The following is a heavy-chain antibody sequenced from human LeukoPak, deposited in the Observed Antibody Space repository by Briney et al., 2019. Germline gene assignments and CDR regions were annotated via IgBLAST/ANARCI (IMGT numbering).Heavy chain of an antibody. D-gene: IGHD5-18*01. Sequence: SETLSLTCNVSGGSISGYHWSWIRQPPGKGLEWLGYIYYSGSSNYNPSLKSRVTMSADTSKNQFSLKLSSVTAADTAVYYCARQLGYSYGFPFDYWGQGTLVTVSS. V-gene: IGHV4-59*08. CDR2: IYYSGSS. CDR1: GGSISGYH. J-gene: IGHJ4*02. CDR3: ARQLGYSYGFPFDY.